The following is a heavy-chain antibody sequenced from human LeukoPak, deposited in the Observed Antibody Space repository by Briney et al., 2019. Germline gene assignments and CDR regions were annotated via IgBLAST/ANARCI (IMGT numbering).Heavy chain of an antibody. J-gene: IGHJ4*02. D-gene: IGHD4-17*01. Sequence: PSETLSLTCAVSGGSVSSGGYSWSWIRQPPGKGLEWIGYIYHSGSTYYNPSLKSRVTISVDRSKNQFSLKLSSVTAADTAVYYCAREDYGGNSGFDYWGQGTLVTVSS. CDR2: IYHSGST. CDR1: GGSVSSGGYS. CDR3: AREDYGGNSGFDY. V-gene: IGHV4-30-2*01.